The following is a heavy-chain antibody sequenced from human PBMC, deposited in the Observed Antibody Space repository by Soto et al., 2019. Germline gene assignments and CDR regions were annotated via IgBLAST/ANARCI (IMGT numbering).Heavy chain of an antibody. Sequence: QLQLQESGPGLVKPSETLSLTCTVSGGSISSSSYYWGWIRQPPGKGLEWIGSIYYSGSTYYNPSLKSRVTLSVDTSKNQFSLKLSSVTAADTAVYYCASSFGFWSGYYYYYMDVWGKGTTVTVSS. CDR3: ASSFGFWSGYYYYYMDV. CDR2: IYYSGST. CDR1: GGSISSSSYY. V-gene: IGHV4-39*01. D-gene: IGHD3-3*01. J-gene: IGHJ6*03.